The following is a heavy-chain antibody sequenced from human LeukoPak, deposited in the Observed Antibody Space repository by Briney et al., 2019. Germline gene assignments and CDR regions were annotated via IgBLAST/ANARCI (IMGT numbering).Heavy chain of an antibody. CDR2: ISSSSSTI. J-gene: IGHJ3*02. CDR3: ARELYSYGLAAFVI. V-gene: IGHV3-48*01. D-gene: IGHD5-18*01. CDR1: GFTFSSYS. Sequence: DPGGSLGLSCAASGFTFSSYSMNWVRQAPGKGLEWVSYISSSSSTIYYADSVKGRFTISRDNAKNSLYLQMNSLRAEDTAVYYCARELYSYGLAAFVIWGQGTMVTVSS.